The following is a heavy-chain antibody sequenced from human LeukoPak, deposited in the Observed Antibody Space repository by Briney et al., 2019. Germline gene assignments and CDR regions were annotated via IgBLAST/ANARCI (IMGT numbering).Heavy chain of an antibody. CDR2: IYYSGST. CDR3: ARVSDYYYGSGSYYYFDY. V-gene: IGHV4-31*03. CDR1: GGSISSGGYY. Sequence: PSETLSLTCTVSGGSISSGGYYWSWIRQHPGKGLEWIGYIYYSGSTYYNPSLKSRVTISVDTSKNQFSLKLSSVTAADTAVYYCARVSDYYYGSGSYYYFDYWGQGALVTVSS. D-gene: IGHD3-10*01. J-gene: IGHJ4*02.